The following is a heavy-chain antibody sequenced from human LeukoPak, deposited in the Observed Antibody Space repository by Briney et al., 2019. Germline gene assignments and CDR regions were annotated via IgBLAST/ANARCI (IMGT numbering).Heavy chain of an antibody. D-gene: IGHD6-13*01. CDR1: GGSFSGYY. J-gene: IGHJ4*02. V-gene: IGHV4-34*01. CDR2: INHSGST. CDR3: ARGFYSRD. Sequence: SETLSLTCAVYGGSFSGYYWSWIRQPPGKGLEWIGEINHSGSTNYNPSLKSRVTISVDTSKNQFSLKLSSVTAADTAVYYCARGFYSRDWGQGTLVTVSS.